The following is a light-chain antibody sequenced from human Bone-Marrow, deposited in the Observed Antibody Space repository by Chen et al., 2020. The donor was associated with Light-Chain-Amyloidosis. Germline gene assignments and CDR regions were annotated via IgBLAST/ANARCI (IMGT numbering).Light chain of an antibody. CDR3: QSADSSGTYEVI. V-gene: IGLV3-25*03. CDR2: RDT. J-gene: IGLJ2*01. Sequence: SYELTQPPSVSVSPGQTARITCSGDDLPTKYAYWYQQKPGQAPVLVIHRDTERPSGISERFSGSSSGTTATLTIRGVQAEAEADDHCQSADSSGTYEVIFGGGTKLTVL. CDR1: DLPTKY.